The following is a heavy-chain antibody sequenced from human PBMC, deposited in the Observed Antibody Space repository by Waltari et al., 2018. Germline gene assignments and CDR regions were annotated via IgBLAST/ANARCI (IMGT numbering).Heavy chain of an antibody. CDR3: ARDSPWQLVVVVAAYYFDY. CDR1: GITFSRYV. J-gene: IGHJ4*02. V-gene: IGHV3-30*03. D-gene: IGHD2-15*01. Sequence: QVQLVESGGVGVQPGRSLRVSCAASGITFSRYVMNWVCQAPGKGLEWVALISYDGSDKYYTDSVKGRFTISRDNSKNTVYLQMNNLRAEDTAVYYCARDSPWQLVVVVAAYYFDYWGQGTLVTVSS. CDR2: ISYDGSDK.